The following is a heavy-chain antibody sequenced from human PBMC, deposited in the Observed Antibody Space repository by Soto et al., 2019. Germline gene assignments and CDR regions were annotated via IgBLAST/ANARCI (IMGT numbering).Heavy chain of an antibody. CDR1: GDSISNKNYH. J-gene: IGHJ5*02. CDR2: VYSNGHT. Sequence: SETLSLTCTVSGDSISNKNYHWGGTRQPPGKGLEWIGTVYSNGHTYHNPSRKSRLAVAVDTSKNQFSLSLISVTAADTAVYFCASLTNGRPGDPWGQGTLVTVSS. CDR3: ASLTNGRPGDP. V-gene: IGHV4-39*01. D-gene: IGHD2-8*01.